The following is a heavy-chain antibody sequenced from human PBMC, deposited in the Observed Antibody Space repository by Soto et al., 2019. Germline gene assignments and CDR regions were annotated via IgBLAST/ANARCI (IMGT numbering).Heavy chain of an antibody. CDR1: GYNFPNYW. J-gene: IGHJ4*02. CDR2: IYPDDSNI. Sequence: GESLKSSCEGSGYNFPNYWIAWLRQMPGKGLEWMGIIYPDDSNIKYSPSFQGQVTISVDMSITTAYLQWSSLKASDTAIYYCARGYYRSDYWGQGTLVTVSS. D-gene: IGHD2-21*01. V-gene: IGHV5-51*01. CDR3: ARGYYRSDY.